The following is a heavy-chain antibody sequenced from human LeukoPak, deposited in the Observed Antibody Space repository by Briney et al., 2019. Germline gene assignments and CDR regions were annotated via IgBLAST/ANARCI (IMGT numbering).Heavy chain of an antibody. CDR1: GFTLGGHD. Sequence: GGSLRLSCTASGFTLGGHDMHWVRQTTGDGLEWVAAVSAGHHAFYAGSVKGRFSISRDNSKNTVYLQMSSLRVEDTAVYYCARTLNYYNYGMDVWGQGTTVTVSS. J-gene: IGHJ6*02. CDR2: VSAGHHA. CDR3: ARTLNYYNYGMDV. V-gene: IGHV3-13*01.